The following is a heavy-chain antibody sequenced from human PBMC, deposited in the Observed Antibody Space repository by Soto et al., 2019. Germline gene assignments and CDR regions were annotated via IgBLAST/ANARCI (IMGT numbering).Heavy chain of an antibody. J-gene: IGHJ4*02. V-gene: IGHV3-23*01. D-gene: IGHD3-10*01. CDR1: GFTFSSYA. CDR2: ISGSGGST. CDR3: ANASGWFGEFDY. Sequence: EVQLLESGGGLVQPGGSLRLSCAASGFTFSSYAMSWVRQAPGKGLEWVSAISGSGGSTYYADSVKGRFTISRDNSKTPLYLQMNSLRAEDTAVYYGANASGWFGEFDYWGQGTLVTVSS.